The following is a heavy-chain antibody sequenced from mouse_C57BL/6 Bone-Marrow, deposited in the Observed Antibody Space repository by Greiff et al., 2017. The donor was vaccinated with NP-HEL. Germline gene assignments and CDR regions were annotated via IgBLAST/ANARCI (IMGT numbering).Heavy chain of an antibody. CDR1: GYSITSGYY. CDR3: ARGSNYPCAY. V-gene: IGHV3-6*01. J-gene: IGHJ3*01. D-gene: IGHD2-5*01. CDR2: ISYDGSN. Sequence: EVKLQESGPGLVKPSQSLSLTCSVTGYSITSGYYWNWIRQFPGNKLEWMGYISYDGSNNYNPSLKNRISITRDTSKNQFFLKLNSVTTEETATYYCARGSNYPCAYWGQGTLVTVSA.